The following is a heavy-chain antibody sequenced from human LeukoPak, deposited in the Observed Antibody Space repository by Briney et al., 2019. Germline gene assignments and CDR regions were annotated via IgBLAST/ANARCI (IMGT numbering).Heavy chain of an antibody. CDR1: GFTFSSYG. Sequence: GRSLRLSCAASGFTFSSYGMHWVRQAPGKGLEWVSYISSSSSTIYYADSVKGRFTISRDNAKNSLYLQMNSLRAEDTAVYYCARDSLVAGPFGAPDYYYMDVWGKGTTVTVSS. V-gene: IGHV3-48*04. J-gene: IGHJ6*03. D-gene: IGHD5-12*01. CDR3: ARDSLVAGPFGAPDYYYMDV. CDR2: ISSSSSTI.